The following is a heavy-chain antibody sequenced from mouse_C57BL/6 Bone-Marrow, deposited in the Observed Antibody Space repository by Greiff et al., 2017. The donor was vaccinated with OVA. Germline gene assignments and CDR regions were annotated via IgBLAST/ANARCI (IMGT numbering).Heavy chain of an antibody. J-gene: IGHJ1*03. V-gene: IGHV1-39*01. CDR3: ARWGYGSSTGYFDV. Sequence: VQLQQSGPELVKPGASVKISCKASGYSFTDYNMNWVKQSNGKSLEWIGVINPNYGTTSYNQKFKGKATLTVDQSSSTAYMRLNSLTSEDSAVYYCARWGYGSSTGYFDVWGTGTTVTVSS. CDR1: GYSFTDYN. CDR2: INPNYGTT. D-gene: IGHD1-1*01.